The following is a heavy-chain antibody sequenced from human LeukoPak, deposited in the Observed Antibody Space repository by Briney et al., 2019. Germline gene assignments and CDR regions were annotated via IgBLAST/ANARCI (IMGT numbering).Heavy chain of an antibody. J-gene: IGHJ4*02. CDR1: GGSISSYY. CDR2: IYYSGST. D-gene: IGHD6-13*01. Sequence: SETLSLTCTVSGGSISSYYWSCIRQPPGEGLEWIGYIYYSGSTNYNPSLKSRVTISVDTSKNQFSLKLSSVTAADTAVYYCARHPKYSGSWYSFDYWGQGTLVTVSS. CDR3: ARHPKYSGSWYSFDY. V-gene: IGHV4-59*08.